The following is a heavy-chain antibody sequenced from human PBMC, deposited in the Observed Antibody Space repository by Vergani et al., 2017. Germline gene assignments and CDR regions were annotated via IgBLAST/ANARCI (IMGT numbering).Heavy chain of an antibody. V-gene: IGHV3-30*02. J-gene: IGHJ4*02. CDR3: ATAGAAYCRGASCYDFFED. Sequence: VHLLDSGGGQVEAGGSLRLSCVAAGYTFSNSAMSWVRQTSGKGREWVAFTRYDGIVEYYGDSVGGRFTISRDKSKNTLYLQMSRLRPEDTAVYYCATAGAAYCRGASCYDFFEDWGERTLVTVAS. CDR1: GYTFSNSA. CDR2: TRYDGIVE. D-gene: IGHD2-15*01.